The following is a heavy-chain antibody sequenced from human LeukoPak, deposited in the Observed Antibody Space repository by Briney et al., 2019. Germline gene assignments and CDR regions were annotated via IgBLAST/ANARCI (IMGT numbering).Heavy chain of an antibody. CDR2: ISYDGSNK. Sequence: GGSLRPSCAASGFTFSSYAMHWVRQAPGKGLEWVAVISYDGSNKYYADSVKGRFTISRDNAKNSLYLQMNSLRAEDTAVYYCARQSYSSSWYWEDYYYYGMDVWGQGTTVTVSS. CDR1: GFTFSSYA. J-gene: IGHJ6*02. D-gene: IGHD6-13*01. CDR3: ARQSYSSSWYWEDYYYYGMDV. V-gene: IGHV3-30-3*01.